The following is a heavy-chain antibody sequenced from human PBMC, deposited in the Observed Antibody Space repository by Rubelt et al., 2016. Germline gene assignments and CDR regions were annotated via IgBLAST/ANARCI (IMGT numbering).Heavy chain of an antibody. CDR2: INAGNGTT. V-gene: IGHV1-3*01. CDR1: GYTFTTYA. Sequence: VQLVQSGAEVKKPGASVKVSCKASGYTFTTYAVHWVRQAPGQRPEWMGWINAGNGTTKFSQKFQGRVIITRNTSARTAYMEVRCLRSDDTAVYYCARWQDSSSWPPGSDYWGQGTLVTVSS. D-gene: IGHD6-13*01. CDR3: ARWQDSSSWPPGSDY. J-gene: IGHJ4*02.